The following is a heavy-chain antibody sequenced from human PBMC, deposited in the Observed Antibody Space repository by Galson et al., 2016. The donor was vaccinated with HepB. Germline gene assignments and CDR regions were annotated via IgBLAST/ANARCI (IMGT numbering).Heavy chain of an antibody. CDR3: ARVITIVAWYGTLDP. CDR2: ISYGGTT. J-gene: IGHJ5*02. CDR1: GGSISSSNYY. Sequence: SETLSLTCTVSGGSISSSNYYWGWIRQPPGKGLEWIGSISYGGTTYYYPSLQSRVSISIDTSKNQFSLKLSSVTAADTAVYYCARVITIVAWYGTLDPWGQGTLVTVSS. D-gene: IGHD3-22*01. V-gene: IGHV4-39*01.